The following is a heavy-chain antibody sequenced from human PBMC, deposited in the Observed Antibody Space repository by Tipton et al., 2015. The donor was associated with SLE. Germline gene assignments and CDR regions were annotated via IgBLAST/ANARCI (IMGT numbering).Heavy chain of an antibody. CDR1: GGSISSYY. Sequence: TLSLTCTVSGGSISSYYWAWIRQPAGQGLEWIGRIYTGGYTKYNPSFENRVTVDASKNQFSLKLSTVTAADTAVYYCARDLTYAWCYYWGQGTLVTVSS. D-gene: IGHD4/OR15-4a*01. V-gene: IGHV4-4*07. J-gene: IGHJ4*02. CDR3: ARDLTYAWCYY. CDR2: IYTGGYT.